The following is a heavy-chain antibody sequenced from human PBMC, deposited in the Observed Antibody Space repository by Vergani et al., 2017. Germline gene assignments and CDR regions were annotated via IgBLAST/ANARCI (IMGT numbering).Heavy chain of an antibody. CDR2: IIPILGIA. J-gene: IGHJ3*02. CDR1: GGTFSSYT. V-gene: IGHV1-69*02. Sequence: QVQLVQSGAEVKKPGSSVKLSCKASGGTFSSYTISWVRQAPGQGLEWMGRIIPILGIANYAQKFQGRVTITADKSTSTAYMELSSLRSEDTAVYYCARVSAPNAFDIWGQGTMVTVSS. CDR3: ARVSAPNAFDI.